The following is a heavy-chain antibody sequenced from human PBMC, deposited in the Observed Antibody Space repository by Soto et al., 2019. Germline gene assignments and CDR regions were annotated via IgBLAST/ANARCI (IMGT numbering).Heavy chain of an antibody. CDR2: TYYRSRWYN. CDR1: GDSVSGNSAA. V-gene: IGHV6-1*01. Sequence: SQTLSLTCAISGDSVSGNSAAWNWIRQSPSRGLEWLGRTYYRSRWYNDYAVSVKSRITVTPDTSKNQFSLHLNSVTPEDTAVYYCASHPLNWSDADSWGQGVLVTVSS. D-gene: IGHD1-1*01. CDR3: ASHPLNWSDADS. J-gene: IGHJ4*02.